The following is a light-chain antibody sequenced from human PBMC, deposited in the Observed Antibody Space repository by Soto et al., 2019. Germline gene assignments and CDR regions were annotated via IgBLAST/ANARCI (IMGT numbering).Light chain of an antibody. V-gene: IGKV1-5*01. CDR3: QQSYSTPPVLT. Sequence: DIQMTQSPSTLSASVGDRVTITCRASQSISRSLAWYQQKSGKAPKLLIYDASSLESGVPSRFSGSGFGTEFTLTISGLQPDDFATYYCQQSYSTPPVLTFGGGTKVEIK. J-gene: IGKJ4*01. CDR2: DAS. CDR1: QSISRS.